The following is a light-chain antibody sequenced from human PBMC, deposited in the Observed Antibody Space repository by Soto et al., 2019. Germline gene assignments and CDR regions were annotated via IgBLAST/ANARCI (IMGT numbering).Light chain of an antibody. J-gene: IGKJ1*01. CDR1: QSISSW. CDR3: QQYENYRT. CDR2: DAS. V-gene: IGKV1-5*01. Sequence: DIQMTQSPSTLSASVGDRVTITCRASQSISSWLAWYQQKPGKAPKLLIYDASNLDSGVPSRFSGSGSGTEFSLTISNLQPDDCATYYCQQYENYRTFGQGTKVDIK.